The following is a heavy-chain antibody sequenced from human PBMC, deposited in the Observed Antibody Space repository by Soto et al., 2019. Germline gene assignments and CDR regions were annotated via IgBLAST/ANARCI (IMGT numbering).Heavy chain of an antibody. CDR3: ARDTGYCSSTSCYAGYGY. CDR2: IIPIFGTA. V-gene: IGHV1-69*13. CDR1: GGTFSTYA. Sequence: SVKVSCKASGGTFSTYAIIWVRQAPGQGLEWMGGIIPIFGTANYAQKFQGRVTITADESTSTAYMELSSLRSEDTAVYYCARDTGYCSSTSCYAGYGYWGQGTLVTVSS. D-gene: IGHD2-2*01. J-gene: IGHJ4*02.